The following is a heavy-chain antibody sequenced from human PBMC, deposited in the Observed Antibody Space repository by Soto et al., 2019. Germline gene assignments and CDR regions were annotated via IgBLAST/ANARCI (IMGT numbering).Heavy chain of an antibody. CDR1: GFTFSSSG. V-gene: IGHV3-33*01. D-gene: IGHD6-13*01. CDR3: AREHSSSWHVSWFDP. CDR2: IWYDGSNK. Sequence: LRLSFAASGFTFSSSGMHWVRQAPCKGLEWVAVIWYDGSNKYYADSVKGRFTISRDNSKNTLYLQMNSLRAEDTAVYYCAREHSSSWHVSWFDPWGQGIXVTVS. J-gene: IGHJ5*02.